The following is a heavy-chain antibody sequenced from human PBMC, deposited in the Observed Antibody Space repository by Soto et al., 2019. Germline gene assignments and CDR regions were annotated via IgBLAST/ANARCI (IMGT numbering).Heavy chain of an antibody. CDR3: ARDLVGASDSYGLDV. CDR2: IWHDGNNK. V-gene: IGHV3-33*01. Sequence: GGSLRLSCAASGFTFSNYGMHWVRQAPGKGLEWVAIIWHDGNNKYYADSVRGRFIISRDNSKNRLYLQMNSLRAEDTAVYYCARDLVGASDSYGLDVWGQGTPVTVSS. J-gene: IGHJ6*02. CDR1: GFTFSNYG. D-gene: IGHD1-26*01.